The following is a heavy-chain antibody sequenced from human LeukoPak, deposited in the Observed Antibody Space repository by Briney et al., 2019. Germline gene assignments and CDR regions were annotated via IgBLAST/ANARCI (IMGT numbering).Heavy chain of an antibody. J-gene: IGHJ3*02. Sequence: GASVKVSCKASGYTFTGYYMHWVRQAPGQGLEWMGWISAYNGNTNYAQKLQGRVTMTTDTSTSTAYMELRSLRSDDTAVYYCARVGMRGYYYGSGSYLDAFDIWGQGTMVTVSS. D-gene: IGHD3-10*01. CDR1: GYTFTGYY. V-gene: IGHV1-18*04. CDR2: ISAYNGNT. CDR3: ARVGMRGYYYGSGSYLDAFDI.